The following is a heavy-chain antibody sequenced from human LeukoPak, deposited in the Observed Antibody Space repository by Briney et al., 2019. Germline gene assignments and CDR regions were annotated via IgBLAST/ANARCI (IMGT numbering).Heavy chain of an antibody. D-gene: IGHD3-10*01. CDR1: GFTFSSDS. CDR2: ISSSSSTI. CDR3: ARRHGSGSYLRVSYYMDV. Sequence: GGSLRLSCAASGFTFSSDSMNWVRQAPGKGLEWVSYISSSSSTIYYADSVKGRFTISRDNAKNSLYLQMNSLRAEDTAVYYCARRHGSGSYLRVSYYMDVWGKGTTVTVSS. J-gene: IGHJ6*03. V-gene: IGHV3-48*01.